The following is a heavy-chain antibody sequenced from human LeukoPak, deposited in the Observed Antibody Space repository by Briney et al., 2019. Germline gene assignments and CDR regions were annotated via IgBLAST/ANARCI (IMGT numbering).Heavy chain of an antibody. CDR2: ISYDGSNK. CDR1: GLTFSSYA. Sequence: PGGSLRLSCAASGLTFSSYAMHWVRQAPGKGLEWVAVISYDGSNKYYADSVKGRFTISRDNSKNTLYLQMNSLRAEDTAVYYCARDHSSSWYAIPSPADYWGQGTLVTVSS. J-gene: IGHJ4*02. V-gene: IGHV3-30-3*01. CDR3: ARDHSSSWYAIPSPADY. D-gene: IGHD6-13*01.